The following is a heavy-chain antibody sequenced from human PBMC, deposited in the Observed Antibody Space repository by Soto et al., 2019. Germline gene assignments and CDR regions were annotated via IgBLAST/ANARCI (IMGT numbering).Heavy chain of an antibody. D-gene: IGHD3-10*01. CDR3: ARDRVTMVRGDYYGMDV. V-gene: IGHV3-13*01. CDR2: ISAAGDT. CDR1: GFTFSSYD. J-gene: IGHJ6*02. Sequence: EVQLVESGGGLVQPGGSLRLSCAASGFTFSSYDMHWVRQTTGKSLKWVSAISAAGDTYYAGSVKGRFTISRENVKNSLYLQMNSLRDEDTAVYYCARDRVTMVRGDYYGMDVWGQGTTVTVSS.